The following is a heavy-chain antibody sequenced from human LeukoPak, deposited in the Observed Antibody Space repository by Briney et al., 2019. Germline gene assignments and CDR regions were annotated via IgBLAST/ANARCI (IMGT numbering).Heavy chain of an antibody. CDR1: GYTFTSYY. V-gene: IGHV1-8*03. CDR2: MNPNSGNT. CDR3: AREGARDAFDI. Sequence: ASVKVSCKASGYTFTSYYMHWVRQATGQGLEWMGWMNPNSGNTGYAQKFQGRVTITRNTSISTAYMELSSLRSEDTAVYYCAREGARDAFDIWGQGTMVTVSS. J-gene: IGHJ3*02. D-gene: IGHD1-26*01.